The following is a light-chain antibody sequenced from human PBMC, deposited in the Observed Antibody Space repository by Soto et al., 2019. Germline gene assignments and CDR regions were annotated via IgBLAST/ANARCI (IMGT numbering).Light chain of an antibody. V-gene: IGKV3-20*01. J-gene: IGKJ3*01. CDR2: GAS. Sequence: EIVLTQSPDTLSLSPGERATLSCRASQSVSSSYIAWYQQNPGQAPSLLVYGASNRATGIPDRFSGSGSGTDFTLTISRLEPEDFAVYYCPQYGTSPLFTFGPGTKVDI. CDR3: PQYGTSPLFT. CDR1: QSVSSSY.